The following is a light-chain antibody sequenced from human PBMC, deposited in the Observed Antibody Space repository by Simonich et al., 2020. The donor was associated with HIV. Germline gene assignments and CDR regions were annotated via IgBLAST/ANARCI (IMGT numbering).Light chain of an antibody. CDR3: QQYYITPQT. V-gene: IGKV3-15*01. J-gene: IGKJ1*01. Sequence: EIVMTQSPATLSVSPGERATLPCRASQSVSSNLAWYQQKPGQAPRLLIYGASTRATGIPARFSCSGSGTEFTLTISSLQVEDVAVYYCQQYYITPQTFGQGTKVEIK. CDR1: QSVSSN. CDR2: GAS.